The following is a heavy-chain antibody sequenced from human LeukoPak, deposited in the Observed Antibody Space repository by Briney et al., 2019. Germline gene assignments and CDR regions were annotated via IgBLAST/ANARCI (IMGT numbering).Heavy chain of an antibody. Sequence: GGSLRLSCAASGFTFDDYGMSWVRQAPGKGLEWVSAISGSGGSTYYADSVKGRFTISRDNSKNTLYLQMNSLRAEDTAVYYCAHGTMYQLDYWGQGTLVTVSS. CDR1: GFTFDDYG. CDR2: ISGSGGST. V-gene: IGHV3-23*01. CDR3: AHGTMYQLDY. D-gene: IGHD2-2*01. J-gene: IGHJ4*02.